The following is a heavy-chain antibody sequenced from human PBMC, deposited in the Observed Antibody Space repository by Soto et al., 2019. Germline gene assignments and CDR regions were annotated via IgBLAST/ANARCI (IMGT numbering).Heavy chain of an antibody. D-gene: IGHD2-2*02. CDR2: IYPGDSDT. J-gene: IGHJ6*02. V-gene: IGHV5-51*01. Sequence: PGESLKISCKGSGYSFTSYWIGWVRQMPGKGLEWMGIIYPGDSDTRYSPSLQGQVTISADKSISTAYLQRSSLKASDTAMYYCARQGCSSTSCYTGYYYYYYGMDVWGQGTTVTVSS. CDR3: ARQGCSSTSCYTGYYYYYYGMDV. CDR1: GYSFTSYW.